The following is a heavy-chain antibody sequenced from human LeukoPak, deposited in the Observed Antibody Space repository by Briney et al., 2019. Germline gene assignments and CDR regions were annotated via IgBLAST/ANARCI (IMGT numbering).Heavy chain of an antibody. Sequence: GASVKVSCKAFGYTFTGYYMHWVRQAPGQGLEWMGWINPNSGGTNYAQKFQGRVTMTRDTSISTAYMELSRLRSDDTAVYYCARVTLAARPIFAMFDYWGQGTLVTVSS. D-gene: IGHD6-6*01. CDR1: GYTFTGYY. V-gene: IGHV1-2*02. CDR3: ARVTLAARPIFAMFDY. CDR2: INPNSGGT. J-gene: IGHJ4*02.